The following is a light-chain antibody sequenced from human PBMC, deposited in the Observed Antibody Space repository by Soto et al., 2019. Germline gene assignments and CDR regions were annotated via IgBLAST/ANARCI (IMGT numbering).Light chain of an antibody. CDR2: SDN. CDR1: SSNIGNNT. V-gene: IGLV1-44*01. Sequence: QPVLTQPPSASGTPGQRVTISCSGSSSNIGNNTVSWYQQLPGTAPKLLIYSDNQRPSGVPDRFSGSKSGTSASLAISGLQSEDEADYFCAAWDDSLNGPVFGGGTKVTVL. J-gene: IGLJ2*01. CDR3: AAWDDSLNGPV.